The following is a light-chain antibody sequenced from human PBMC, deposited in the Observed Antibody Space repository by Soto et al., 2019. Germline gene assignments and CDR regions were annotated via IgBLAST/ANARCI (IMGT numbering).Light chain of an antibody. J-gene: IGLJ2*01. Sequence: QSVLTQPASVSGSPGQSITISCTGTSSDVGSFNLVSWYQQHPGKAPKLMIYEGNKRPSGVSNRFSGSQSGNTASLTISGLRAEDEADYFCCSYARRSTLVFGGGTKLIVL. CDR1: SSDVGSFNL. CDR2: EGN. CDR3: CSYARRSTLV. V-gene: IGLV2-23*01.